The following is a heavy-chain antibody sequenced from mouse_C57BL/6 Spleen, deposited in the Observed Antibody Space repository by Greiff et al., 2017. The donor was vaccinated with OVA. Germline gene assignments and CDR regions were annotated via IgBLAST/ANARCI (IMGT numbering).Heavy chain of an antibody. Sequence: VKLMESGAELVRPGASVTLSCKASGYTFTDYEMHWVKQTPVHGLEWIGAIDPETGGTAYNQKFKGKAILTADKSSSTAYMELRSLTSEDSAVYYCTRQLRPCWFAYWGQGTLVTVSA. D-gene: IGHD3-2*02. V-gene: IGHV1-15*01. J-gene: IGHJ3*01. CDR1: GYTFTDYE. CDR2: IDPETGGT. CDR3: TRQLRPCWFAY.